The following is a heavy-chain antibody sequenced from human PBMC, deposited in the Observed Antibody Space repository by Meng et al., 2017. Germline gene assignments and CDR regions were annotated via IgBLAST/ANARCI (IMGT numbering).Heavy chain of an antibody. V-gene: IGHV4-4*02. J-gene: IGHJ4*02. CDR2: IYHSGST. CDR1: GGSISSSNW. CDR3: ARGRGAVAGTNFDY. D-gene: IGHD6-19*01. Sequence: QWELRESGPGLVNPSGTLSPTFAVAGGSISSSNWWSWVRQPPGKGLEWIGEIYHSGSTNYNPSLKSRVTISVDKSKNQFSLKLSSVTAADTAVYYCARGRGAVAGTNFDYWGQGTLVTVSS.